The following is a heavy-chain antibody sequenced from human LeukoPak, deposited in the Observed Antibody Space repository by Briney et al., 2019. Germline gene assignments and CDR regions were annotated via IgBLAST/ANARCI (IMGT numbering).Heavy chain of an antibody. Sequence: GASVKVSCKASGYTFTDPYIHWVRQAPGQGLEWMGWINPNSGDTNYAQKFQGRVTMTRDTSLNTAYMELSKLESDDTAVYFCARARLWGFDVWGQGTMVTVSS. V-gene: IGHV1-2*02. D-gene: IGHD3-16*01. CDR2: INPNSGDT. CDR3: ARARLWGFDV. J-gene: IGHJ3*01. CDR1: GYTFTDPY.